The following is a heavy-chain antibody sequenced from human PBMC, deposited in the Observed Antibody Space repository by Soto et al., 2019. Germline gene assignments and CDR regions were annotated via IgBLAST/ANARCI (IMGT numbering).Heavy chain of an antibody. CDR3: AKALRIAVAGYYFDY. D-gene: IGHD6-19*01. CDR2: ISGSGGST. Sequence: SGGSLRLSCAASGFTFSSYAISWVRQAPGKGLEWVSAISGSGGSTYYADSVKGRFTISRDNSKNTLYLQMNSLRAEDTAVYYCAKALRIAVAGYYFDYWGQGTMVTVSS. V-gene: IGHV3-23*01. J-gene: IGHJ4*02. CDR1: GFTFSSYA.